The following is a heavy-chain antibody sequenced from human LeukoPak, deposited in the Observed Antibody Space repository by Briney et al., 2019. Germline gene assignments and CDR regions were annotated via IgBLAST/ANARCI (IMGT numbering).Heavy chain of an antibody. CDR3: TRADDFWSGYYNPYYFDY. CDR1: GFTFSGSA. D-gene: IGHD3-3*01. Sequence: PGGSLRLSCAASGFTFSGSAMHWVRQASGKGLEWVGRIRNKANSYATAYAASVKGRFTTSRDDSKNTAYLQMNSLKTEDTAVYYCTRADDFWSGYYNPYYFDYWGQGTLVTVSS. V-gene: IGHV3-73*01. CDR2: IRNKANSYAT. J-gene: IGHJ4*02.